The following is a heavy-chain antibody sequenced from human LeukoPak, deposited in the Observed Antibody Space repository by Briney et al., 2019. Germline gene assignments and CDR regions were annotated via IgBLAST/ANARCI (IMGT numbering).Heavy chain of an antibody. CDR2: IYYSGST. V-gene: IGHV4-59*01. CDR1: GGSISSYY. CDR3: ARHLGRGQIVDVSMDV. D-gene: IGHD3-16*01. Sequence: PSEALSLTCTVSGGSISSYYWSWIRQHPGKGLEWIGYIYYSGSTNYNPSLKSRVTISVDTSKNQFSLKLSSVTAADTAVYYCARHLGRGQIVDVSMDVWGKGTTVTVSS. J-gene: IGHJ6*03.